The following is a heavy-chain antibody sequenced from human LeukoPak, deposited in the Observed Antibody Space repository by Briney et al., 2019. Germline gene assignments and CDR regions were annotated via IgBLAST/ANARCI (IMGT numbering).Heavy chain of an antibody. D-gene: IGHD3-16*01. CDR1: GFTFSSYA. Sequence: GGSLRLSCAASGFTFSSYAMSWVRQAPGKGLEWVSAISGSGGSTYYADSVKGRFTISRDNTRDTLYLQMNSLRAEDTAVYYCAKGYYDYVWGSYYFDYWGQGTLVTVSS. CDR3: AKGYYDYVWGSYYFDY. V-gene: IGHV3-23*01. J-gene: IGHJ4*02. CDR2: ISGSGGST.